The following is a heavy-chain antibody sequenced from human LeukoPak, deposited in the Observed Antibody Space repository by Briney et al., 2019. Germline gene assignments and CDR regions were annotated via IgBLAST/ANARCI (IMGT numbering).Heavy chain of an antibody. V-gene: IGHV1-2*02. J-gene: IGHJ3*02. CDR3: ARGGNTIFGVATI. CDR1: GYTFTSYA. CDR2: INPNSGGT. D-gene: IGHD3-3*01. Sequence: ASVKVSCKASGYTFTSYAMNWVRQAPGQGLEWMGWINPNSGGTNFAQRFQGRVTMTRDTSISTAYMELSRLRSDDTAVYYCARGGNTIFGVATIWGQGTMVTVSS.